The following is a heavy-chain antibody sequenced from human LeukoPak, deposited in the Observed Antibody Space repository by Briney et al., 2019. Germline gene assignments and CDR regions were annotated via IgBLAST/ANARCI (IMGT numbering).Heavy chain of an antibody. V-gene: IGHV3-30*18. CDR3: AKGVSSSWSNDAFDI. Sequence: PGGSLRLSCVASGFTFSRHDMNWVRQAPGKGLEWVAVISYDGSNKYYADSVKGRFTISRDNSKNTLYLQMNSLRTEDTAVYYCAKGVSSSWSNDAFDIWGQGRMITVSS. D-gene: IGHD6-13*01. CDR1: GFTFSRHD. CDR2: ISYDGSNK. J-gene: IGHJ3*02.